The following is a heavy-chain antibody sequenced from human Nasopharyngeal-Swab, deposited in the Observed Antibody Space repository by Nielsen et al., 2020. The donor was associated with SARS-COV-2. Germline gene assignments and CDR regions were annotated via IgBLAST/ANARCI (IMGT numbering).Heavy chain of an antibody. CDR3: AKSSLVRSDCYDY. V-gene: IGHV1-3*01. CDR2: INADNGNT. J-gene: IGHJ4*02. Sequence: WVRQAPGQRLEWMGWINADNGNTKYSQKFQGRVTITRDTSASTAYMELSSLRAEDTAVYYCAKSSLVRSDCYDYWGQGTLVTVSS. D-gene: IGHD2-2*01.